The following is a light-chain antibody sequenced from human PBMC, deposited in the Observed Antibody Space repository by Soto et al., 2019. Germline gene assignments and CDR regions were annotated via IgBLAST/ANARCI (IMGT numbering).Light chain of an antibody. V-gene: IGKV3-20*01. CDR1: QSVSSSY. CDR3: QQYGSSPLT. Sequence: EIVLTQSPGTLSLSPGERATLSCRASQSVSSSYLAWYQQQPGQAPRLLIYGASSRATGIPDRFSGSGSGTDFTLTISRLEPEDFAVYYSQQYGSSPLTFGQGTKVEIK. J-gene: IGKJ1*01. CDR2: GAS.